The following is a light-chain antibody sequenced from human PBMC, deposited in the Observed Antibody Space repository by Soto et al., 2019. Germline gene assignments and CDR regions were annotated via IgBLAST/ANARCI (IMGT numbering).Light chain of an antibody. J-gene: IGKJ1*01. CDR1: QGISNY. Sequence: IPMTHTPSAISASVGARVTITCRASQGISNYLAWFQQQPAKLPKRLIYAASCMQSGVPSRFSGSGSGTEFTLTIISLLQEDFATYYCRQHNSHPRTFGERTKVDI. V-gene: IGKV1-17*03. CDR2: AAS. CDR3: RQHNSHPRT.